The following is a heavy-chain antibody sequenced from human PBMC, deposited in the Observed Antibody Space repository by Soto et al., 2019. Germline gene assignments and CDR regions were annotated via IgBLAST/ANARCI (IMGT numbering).Heavy chain of an antibody. CDR1: GLTFSDYY. V-gene: IGHV3-72*01. Sequence: EVQVVESGGGLVQPGGSLRLSCAVSGLTFSDYYFDWVRQSPGKGLEWVGRAKNKANGYTMEYAASVNGRFTISRDDSKNSVFLQISSLRTEETAVYYCVIVGRKSWGPGTNVTVPS. CDR3: VIVGRKS. CDR2: AKNKANGYTM. D-gene: IGHD3-3*01. J-gene: IGHJ3*01.